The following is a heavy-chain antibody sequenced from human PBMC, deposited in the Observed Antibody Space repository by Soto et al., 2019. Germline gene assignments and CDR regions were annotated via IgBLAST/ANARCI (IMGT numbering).Heavy chain of an antibody. J-gene: IGHJ5*02. D-gene: IGHD5-12*01. CDR1: GYTFTNYA. V-gene: IGHV1-3*01. Sequence: QVQLVQSGAEVKKPGASVKVSCKASGYTFTNYAIHWVRQAPGQSLEWMGWIYAGNGDTKYSQKFQGRVTISRDTSANTAYMELSSLTSEDTAVYYWARDYAASGNIFPNWFDPWGQGTLVTVSS. CDR3: ARDYAASGNIFPNWFDP. CDR2: IYAGNGDT.